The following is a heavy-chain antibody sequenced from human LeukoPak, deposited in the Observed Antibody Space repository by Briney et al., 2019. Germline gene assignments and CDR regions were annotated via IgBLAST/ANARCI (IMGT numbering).Heavy chain of an antibody. Sequence: GGSLTLSCPASGFTFSSYAMSWLGQAPGKGLEGVSAISGSGGSKYYEDSVKGRLTISRDNSKNTLYLQMNSLRPEDTAVYYCARKGFGSITVPGTFDYWGQGILVTVS. CDR3: ARKGFGSITVPGTFDY. V-gene: IGHV3-23*01. J-gene: IGHJ4*02. CDR2: ISGSGGSK. D-gene: IGHD6-19*01. CDR1: GFTFSSYA.